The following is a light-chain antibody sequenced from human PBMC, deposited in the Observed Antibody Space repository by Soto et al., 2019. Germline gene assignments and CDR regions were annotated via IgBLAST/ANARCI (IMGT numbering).Light chain of an antibody. CDR2: GNN. Sequence: QSVLTQPPSVSGAPGQRVTISCTGSSSTIGAGYNVHWYQQPPGIAPKLLIYGNNNRPSGVPDRFSGSKSGTSASLAISGLQSEDEADYYCAAWDDSLNGLYVFGSGTQLTVL. CDR3: AAWDDSLNGLYV. J-gene: IGLJ7*01. CDR1: SSTIGAGYN. V-gene: IGLV1-40*01.